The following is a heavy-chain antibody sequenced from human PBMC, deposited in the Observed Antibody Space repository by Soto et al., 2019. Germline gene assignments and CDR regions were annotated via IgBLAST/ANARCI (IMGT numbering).Heavy chain of an antibody. CDR3: ASRSGYDWVYYYYGMDV. CDR1: GFTFSSYS. Sequence: GGSLRLSCAASGFTFSSYSMSRVRQAPGKGLEWVSYISSSSSTIYYADSVKGRFTISRDNAKNSLYLQMNSLRDEDTAVYYCASRSGYDWVYYYYGMDVWGQGTTVTVSS. CDR2: ISSSSSTI. D-gene: IGHD5-12*01. J-gene: IGHJ6*02. V-gene: IGHV3-48*02.